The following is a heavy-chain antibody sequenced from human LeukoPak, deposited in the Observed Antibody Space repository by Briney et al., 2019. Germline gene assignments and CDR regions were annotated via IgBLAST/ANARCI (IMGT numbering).Heavy chain of an antibody. J-gene: IGHJ3*02. Sequence: GGSLRLSCAASGFTVSSNYMSWVRHAPGKGLELVSVIYSGGSTYYADSVKGRFTISRDNSKNTLYLQMNSLRAEDTAVYYCARRNPLSSNAFDIWGQGTMVTVSS. CDR3: ARRNPLSSNAFDI. CDR2: IYSGGST. D-gene: IGHD2/OR15-2a*01. CDR1: GFTVSSNY. V-gene: IGHV3-53*01.